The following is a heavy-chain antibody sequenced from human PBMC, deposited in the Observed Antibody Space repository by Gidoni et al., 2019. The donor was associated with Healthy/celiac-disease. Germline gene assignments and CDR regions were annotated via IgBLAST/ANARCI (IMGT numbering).Heavy chain of an antibody. CDR2: IIPIFGTA. J-gene: IGHJ3*02. CDR3: ARPRREMATTRDAFDI. Sequence: QVQLVQSGAAVKKPGSSVKVSCTASGGTFSSYAISWVRQAPGQGLEWMRGIIPIFGTANYAQKFQGRVTITADESTSTAYMELSSLRSEDTAVYYCARPRREMATTRDAFDIWGQGTMVTVSS. CDR1: GGTFSSYA. V-gene: IGHV1-69*01. D-gene: IGHD1-1*01.